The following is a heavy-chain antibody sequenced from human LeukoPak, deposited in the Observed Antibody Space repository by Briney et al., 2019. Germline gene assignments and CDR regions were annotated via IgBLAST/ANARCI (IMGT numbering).Heavy chain of an antibody. CDR1: GCSFTSYW. V-gene: IGHV5-51*01. Sequence: GESLKISCKGSGCSFTSYWIGWVRQMPGKGLEWMGIIYPSDSDTRYSPSFQGQVTISADKSISTAYLQWSSLKASDTAMYYCARHSRRSLDAFDIWGQGTMVTVSS. CDR3: ARHSRRSLDAFDI. J-gene: IGHJ3*02. CDR2: IYPSDSDT. D-gene: IGHD4-17*01.